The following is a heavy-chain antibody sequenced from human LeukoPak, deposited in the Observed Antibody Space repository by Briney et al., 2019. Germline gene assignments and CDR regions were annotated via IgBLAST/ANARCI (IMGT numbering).Heavy chain of an antibody. J-gene: IGHJ4*02. CDR1: GGTFSSYA. Sequence: SVKVSCKASGGTFSSYAISWVRQAPGQGLEWMGGIIPIFGTANYAQKFQGRVTITADESTSTAYMELSSLRSEDTAVYYCARDSRLQGYCSSTSCSDFDYWGQGTLVTVSS. CDR3: ARDSRLQGYCSSTSCSDFDY. V-gene: IGHV1-69*13. D-gene: IGHD2-2*01. CDR2: IIPIFGTA.